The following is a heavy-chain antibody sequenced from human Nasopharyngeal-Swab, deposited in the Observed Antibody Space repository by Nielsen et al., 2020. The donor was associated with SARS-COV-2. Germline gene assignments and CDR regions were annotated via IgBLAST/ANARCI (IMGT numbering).Heavy chain of an antibody. CDR3: ASDSPAMFAY. CDR1: GFSFNMYT. Sequence: LSLTCAASGFSFNMYTLNWVRQAPGKGLEWVSAISSSGDYIYYAPSLKGRFTISRDNAKNSVYLQMNSLRAEDTAVYYCASDSPAMFAYWGQGTLVTVSS. V-gene: IGHV3-21*06. D-gene: IGHD3-10*02. J-gene: IGHJ4*02. CDR2: ISSSGDYI.